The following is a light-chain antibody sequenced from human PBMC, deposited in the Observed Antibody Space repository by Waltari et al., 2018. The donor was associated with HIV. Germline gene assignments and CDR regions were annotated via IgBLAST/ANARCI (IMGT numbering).Light chain of an antibody. Sequence: SYELTQPPSVSVSPGQPATITSSGDKLGAKYVFWYQQKPGQSPVLVISQDIKRPSGIPERFSGSNSGNTATLTISGTQAMDEADYYCQAWDSSTAVFGTGTKVTVL. CDR2: QDI. CDR1: KLGAKY. V-gene: IGLV3-1*01. J-gene: IGLJ1*01. CDR3: QAWDSSTAV.